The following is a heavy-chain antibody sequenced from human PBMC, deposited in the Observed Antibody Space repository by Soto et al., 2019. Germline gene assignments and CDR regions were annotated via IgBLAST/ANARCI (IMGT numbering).Heavy chain of an antibody. Sequence: SETLSLTCAVSGYSISSTYYWGWTRQPPGKGLEWIGSIYHSGSTYYNPSLRSRVTISVDTSKNQFSLKVNSVTAADTAVYYCARVATRYCSGDCYRLDYYYSGMDVWGQGTTVTVSS. CDR2: IYHSGST. CDR3: ARVATRYCSGDCYRLDYYYSGMDV. V-gene: IGHV4-38-2*01. J-gene: IGHJ6*02. D-gene: IGHD2-21*02. CDR1: GYSISSTYY.